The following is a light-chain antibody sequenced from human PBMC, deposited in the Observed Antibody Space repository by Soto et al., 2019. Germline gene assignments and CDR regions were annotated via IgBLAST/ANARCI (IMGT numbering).Light chain of an antibody. CDR1: SSDVGGYNL. J-gene: IGLJ1*01. CDR2: EGT. V-gene: IGLV2-23*01. CDR3: SSYPSSSISV. Sequence: QSVLTQPASVSGSPGQSITVSCAGTSSDVGGYNLVSWYQQHPGKAPKLIIYEGTERPSGISPRFSGSKSGNTASLTISGLQAVDEADYYCSSYPSSSISVFGSGTKATVL.